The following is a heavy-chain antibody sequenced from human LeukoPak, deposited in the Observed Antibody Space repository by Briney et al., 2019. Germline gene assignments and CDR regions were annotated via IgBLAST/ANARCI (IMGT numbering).Heavy chain of an antibody. D-gene: IGHD1-26*01. CDR2: IYYSGST. Sequence: SETLSLTCTVSGGSISSSSYYWGWIRQPPGKGLEWIGSIYYSGSTYYNPSLKSRFTISVDTSKNQFSLKLSSVTAADTAVYYCARNADRSGSYYVIFDYWGQGTLVTVSS. CDR3: ARNADRSGSYYVIFDY. CDR1: GGSISSSSYY. V-gene: IGHV4-39*07. J-gene: IGHJ4*02.